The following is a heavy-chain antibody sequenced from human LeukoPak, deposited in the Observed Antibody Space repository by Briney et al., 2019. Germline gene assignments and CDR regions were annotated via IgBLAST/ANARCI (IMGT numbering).Heavy chain of an antibody. CDR3: NGWSGSRVLIYYYGMDV. CDR2: IYSGGST. Sequence: GGSLRLSCAASGFTVSSNYMSWVRQAPRKGREWVSVIYSGGSTYYAGSVKGRFTISRDNSKNTLYLQMNSLRAEDTAVYYCNGWSGSRVLIYYYGMDVWGQGTTVTVSS. D-gene: IGHD1-26*01. J-gene: IGHJ6*02. CDR1: GFTVSSNY. V-gene: IGHV3-53*01.